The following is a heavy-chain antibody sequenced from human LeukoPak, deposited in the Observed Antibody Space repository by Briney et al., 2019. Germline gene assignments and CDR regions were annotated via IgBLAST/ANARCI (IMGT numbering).Heavy chain of an antibody. D-gene: IGHD2-21*02. CDR2: INPNSGGT. V-gene: IGHV1-2*02. CDR1: GYTFTGYY. J-gene: IGHJ6*02. CDR3: ARDPPLCGGDCSLHYYYGMDV. Sequence: ASVKVSCKASGYTFTGYYMHWVRQAPGQGLEWMGWINPNSGGTNYAQKFQGRVTMTRDTSISTAYMELSRLRSDDTAVYYCARDPPLCGGDCSLHYYYGMDVWGQGTTVTVSS.